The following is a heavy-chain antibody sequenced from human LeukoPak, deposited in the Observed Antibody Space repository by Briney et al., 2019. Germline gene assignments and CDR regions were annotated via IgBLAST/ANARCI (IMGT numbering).Heavy chain of an antibody. CDR3: ARVRPGYYYMDV. CDR1: GFTFSSYW. D-gene: IGHD7-27*01. V-gene: IGHV3-74*01. CDR2: INGDGSST. J-gene: IGHJ6*03. Sequence: GGSLRLSCAASGFTFSSYWMHWVRQAPGKGLVWVSVINGDGSSTRYPDSVKGRFTISRDNAKNTLYPQMNSLRVEDTAVYYCARVRPGYYYMDVWGKGTTVTVSS.